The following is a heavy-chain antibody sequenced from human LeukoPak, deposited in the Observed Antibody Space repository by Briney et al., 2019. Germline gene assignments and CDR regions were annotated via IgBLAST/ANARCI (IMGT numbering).Heavy chain of an antibody. V-gene: IGHV3-11*01. D-gene: IGHD3-10*01. J-gene: IGHJ4*02. Sequence: PGGSLRLSCAASEFVFSDYYMSWVRQAPGKGLEWVSFISSGGDTKYYADSVKGRFTISRDNAKNSLYLQMNNLRAEDTAVYYRAREMGGVYGSGTFFDLWGQGNMVTVSS. CDR2: ISSGGDTK. CDR1: EFVFSDYY. CDR3: AREMGGVYGSGTFFDL.